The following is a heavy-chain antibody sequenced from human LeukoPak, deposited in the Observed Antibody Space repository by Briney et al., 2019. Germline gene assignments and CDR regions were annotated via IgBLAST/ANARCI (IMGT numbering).Heavy chain of an antibody. CDR3: AGDENDFWRGYLDY. V-gene: IGHV3-30-3*01. J-gene: IGHJ4*02. CDR1: GFTFNYYA. D-gene: IGHD3-3*01. CDR2: ISYDGVEA. Sequence: GGSLRLSCTASGFTFNYYAMHWVCQAPGKGLESVAVISYDGVEAYYAGSVKGRFTISRDNSKKALYLQMNSLRGEEAAVYYCAGDENDFWRGYLDYWGQGTLVT.